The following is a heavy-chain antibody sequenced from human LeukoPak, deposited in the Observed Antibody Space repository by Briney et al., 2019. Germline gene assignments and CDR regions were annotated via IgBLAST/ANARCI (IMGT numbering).Heavy chain of an antibody. V-gene: IGHV1-2*02. CDR1: GYTFTGYY. Sequence: ASVKVSCKASGYTFTGYYMHWVRLAPGQGLEWMGWINPNSGGTNYAQKFQGRVTLTRDKSTSTVYMELSSLTSDDTAVYYCARTYCAEDCSIRYFDYWGQGTLVTVSS. J-gene: IGHJ4*02. CDR3: ARTYCAEDCSIRYFDY. D-gene: IGHD2-21*02. CDR2: INPNSGGT.